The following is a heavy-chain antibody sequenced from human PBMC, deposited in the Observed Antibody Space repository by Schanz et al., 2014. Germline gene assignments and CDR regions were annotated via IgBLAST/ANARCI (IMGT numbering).Heavy chain of an antibody. J-gene: IGHJ6*02. CDR2: IYDSGNT. V-gene: IGHV4-31*03. CDR3: ARLVGPSFCYGMDV. D-gene: IGHD1-26*01. CDR1: GDSMSSGGYY. Sequence: QVQLQESGPGLVKPSQTLSLTCNASGDSMSSGGYYWNWIRQHPGKGLEWIGYIYDSGNTYYNPSLKRRVTISIDTSENQFSLNLRSVTGADTAVYYCARLVGPSFCYGMDVWGQGTTVTVSS.